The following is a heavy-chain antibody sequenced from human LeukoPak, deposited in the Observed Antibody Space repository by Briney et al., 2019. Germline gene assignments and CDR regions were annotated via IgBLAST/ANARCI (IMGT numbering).Heavy chain of an antibody. D-gene: IGHD3-10*01. CDR2: IIPIFGTA. CDR1: GGTFSSYA. J-gene: IGHJ4*02. Sequence: GASVKVSCKASGGTFSSYAISWVRQAPGQGPEWMGGIIPIFGTANYAQKFQGRVTITADESTSTAYMELSSLRSEDTAVYYCARDYGSGSPMDYWGQGTLVTVSS. V-gene: IGHV1-69*13. CDR3: ARDYGSGSPMDY.